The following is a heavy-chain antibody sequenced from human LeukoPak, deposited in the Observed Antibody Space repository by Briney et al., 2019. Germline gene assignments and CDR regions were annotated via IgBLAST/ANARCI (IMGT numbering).Heavy chain of an antibody. Sequence: PGGSLRLSCAASGFTFSSYEMNWVRHAPGRGLEWVSHISGGGESTVYPDAVKGRFTISRDNAKNSLYSQMNSLRVEDTGVYYCARRSGRRYEYWGQGVLVTVSP. CDR1: GFTFSSYE. J-gene: IGHJ4*02. V-gene: IGHV3-48*03. D-gene: IGHD5-24*01. CDR2: ISGGGEST. CDR3: ARRSGRRYEY.